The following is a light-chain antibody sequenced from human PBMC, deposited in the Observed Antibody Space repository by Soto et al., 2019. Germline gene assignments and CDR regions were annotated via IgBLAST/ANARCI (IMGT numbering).Light chain of an antibody. V-gene: IGKV1-27*01. CDR3: QKYNRAPRT. J-gene: IGKJ1*01. CDR2: AAS. CDR1: QGISNY. Sequence: DIQMTQSPSSLSASVGDRVTITCRASQGISNYLAWYQQKAGKVPKLLIYAASTWQSGVPSRFSGSGSGTDFTLNISSLQPEDVATYYCQKYNRAPRTFGQGTKVEIK.